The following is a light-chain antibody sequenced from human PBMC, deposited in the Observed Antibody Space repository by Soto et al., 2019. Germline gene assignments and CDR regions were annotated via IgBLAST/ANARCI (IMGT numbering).Light chain of an antibody. V-gene: IGKV3-15*01. CDR2: GVS. Sequence: EILMMQSPATLPVTPGESDTLSGRASQLFSSNLAWYQHKNGQAPRILIYGVSTRDTGVPDRFSGSASGTECTLPISRLQSEDFPVYYSQQYNNWPRTFGQGTRLEI. CDR1: QLFSSN. CDR3: QQYNNWPRT. J-gene: IGKJ5*01.